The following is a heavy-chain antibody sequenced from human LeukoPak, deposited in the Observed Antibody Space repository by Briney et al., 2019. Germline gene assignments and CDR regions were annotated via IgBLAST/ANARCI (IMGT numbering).Heavy chain of an antibody. CDR1: GFTFSNYA. D-gene: IGHD2-15*01. CDR3: ARRSGGQYCSGGSCYSLDY. CDR2: ISYDGSNN. V-gene: IGHV3-30-3*01. Sequence: GGSLRLSCAASGFTFSNYAMHWVRQAPGKGLEWVADISYDGSNNYYADSVKGRFTTSRDNSKNKLYLQMNSLRAEDTAVYYCARRSGGQYCSGGSCYSLDYWGQGTLVSDCS. J-gene: IGHJ4*02.